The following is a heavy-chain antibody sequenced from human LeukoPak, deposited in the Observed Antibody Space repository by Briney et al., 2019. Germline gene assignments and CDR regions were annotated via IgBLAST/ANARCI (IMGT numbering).Heavy chain of an antibody. CDR1: GFTFDEYA. CDR2: ISGDGGST. Sequence: GGSLRLSCAASGFTFDEYAMHWVRLAPGKWLEWVSLISGDGGSTYYADSVKGRFTICRANAKNSLYLQMNSLRAEDTALYYCARERELLDDAFDIWGQGTMVTVSS. J-gene: IGHJ3*02. V-gene: IGHV3-43*02. CDR3: ARERELLDDAFDI. D-gene: IGHD3-10*01.